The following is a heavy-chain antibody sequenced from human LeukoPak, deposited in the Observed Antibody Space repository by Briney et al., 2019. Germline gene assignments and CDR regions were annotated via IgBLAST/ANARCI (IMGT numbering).Heavy chain of an antibody. V-gene: IGHV4-34*01. J-gene: IGHJ1*01. Sequence: SETLSLTCAVYGGSFSGYYWSWIRQPPGKGLEWIGEINHSGSTSYNPSLKSRVTISVDTSKNQFSLKLSSVTAADTAVYYCARSSGWYFQHWGQGTLVTVSS. CDR1: GGSFSGYY. D-gene: IGHD6-19*01. CDR3: ARSSGWYFQH. CDR2: INHSGST.